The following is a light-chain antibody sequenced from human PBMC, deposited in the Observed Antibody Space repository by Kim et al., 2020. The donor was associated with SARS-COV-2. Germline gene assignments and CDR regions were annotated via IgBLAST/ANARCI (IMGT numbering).Light chain of an antibody. J-gene: IGLJ1*01. CDR3: QSADTSGTSW. CDR1: ELPRQY. V-gene: IGLV3-25*03. CDR2: KDT. Sequence: VSVVQAGQTARITCSGDELPRQYVSWYQQKPGQAPVMLMYKDTERPSGIPERFSGSSSGTIVTLTISGVQAEDEADYYCQSADTSGTSWFGTGTRSPS.